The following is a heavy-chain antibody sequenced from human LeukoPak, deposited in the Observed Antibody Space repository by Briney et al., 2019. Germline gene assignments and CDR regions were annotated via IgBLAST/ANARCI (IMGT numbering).Heavy chain of an antibody. V-gene: IGHV4-34*12. Sequence: SETLSLTCAVYGGSFSGYYWSWIRQPPGKGLEWIGEIIHSGSTNYNPSLKSRVTVSIDTSKNQVSLKLSSVTAADTAVYYCARALLGSAFDIWGQGTMVTVSS. J-gene: IGHJ3*02. CDR1: GGSFSGYY. CDR3: ARALLGSAFDI. D-gene: IGHD3-10*01. CDR2: IIHSGST.